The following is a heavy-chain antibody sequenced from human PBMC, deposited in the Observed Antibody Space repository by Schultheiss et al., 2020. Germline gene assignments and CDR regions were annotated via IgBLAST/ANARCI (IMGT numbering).Heavy chain of an antibody. Sequence: SETLSLTCTVSGGSISSYYWSWIRQPPGKGLEWIGYIYYSGSTNYNPSLKSRVTISVDTSKNQFSLQLNSVTPEDTAVYYCARAETYSGRVFDYWGHGTPVTVSS. CDR1: GGSISSYY. CDR3: ARAETYSGRVFDY. V-gene: IGHV4-59*08. CDR2: IYYSGST. J-gene: IGHJ4*01. D-gene: IGHD2-15*01.